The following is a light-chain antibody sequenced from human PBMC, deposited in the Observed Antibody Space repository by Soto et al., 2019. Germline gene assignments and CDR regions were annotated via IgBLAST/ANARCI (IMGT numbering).Light chain of an antibody. CDR1: QSISSW. Sequence: DIQMTQSPSTLSASVGDRVTITCRASQSISSWLAWYQQKPGKAPRLLIYDASYLERGVPSRFSGNGSGTEFTLTISDRQPDDLATYYCQQYNSFWTFGQGTKVEI. CDR2: DAS. CDR3: QQYNSFWT. V-gene: IGKV1-5*01. J-gene: IGKJ1*01.